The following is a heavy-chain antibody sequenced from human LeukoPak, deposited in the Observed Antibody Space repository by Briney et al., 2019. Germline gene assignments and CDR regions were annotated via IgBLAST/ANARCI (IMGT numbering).Heavy chain of an antibody. CDR2: ISGSGGST. CDR1: GFTFNSAW. V-gene: IGHV3-23*01. CDR3: AKENDFWSGYAQNWFDP. J-gene: IGHJ5*02. Sequence: GGSLRLSCAASGFTFNSAWMSWVRQAPGKGLEWVSAISGSGGSTYYADSVKGRFTISRDNSKNTLYLQMNSLRAEDTAVYYCAKENDFWSGYAQNWFDPWGQGTLVTVSS. D-gene: IGHD3-3*01.